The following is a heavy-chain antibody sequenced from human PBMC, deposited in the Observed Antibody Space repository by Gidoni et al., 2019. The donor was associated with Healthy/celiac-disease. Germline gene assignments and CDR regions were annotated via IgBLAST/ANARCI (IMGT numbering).Heavy chain of an antibody. CDR3: ARDLGIAVLGAEYFQH. CDR2: ISSSSSYI. V-gene: IGHV3-21*01. J-gene: IGHJ1*01. Sequence: EVQLVESGGGLVKPGGSLRLSCAASGFTFRSYSMNWVRQAPGKGLGWVSSISSSSSYIYYADSVKGRFTISRDNAKNSLYLQMNSLRAEDTAVYYCARDLGIAVLGAEYFQHWGQGTLVTVSS. CDR1: GFTFRSYS. D-gene: IGHD6-19*01.